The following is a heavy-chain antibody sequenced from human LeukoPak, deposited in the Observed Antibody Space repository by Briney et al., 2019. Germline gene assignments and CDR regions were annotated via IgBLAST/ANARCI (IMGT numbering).Heavy chain of an antibody. D-gene: IGHD3-9*01. Sequence: PGGSLRLSCAASGFTFSSYSMNWVRQAPGKGLEWVSSISSSSSYIYYADSVKGRFTISRDNAKNSLYLQMNSLRAEDTAVYYCARDYDPPSYYDILTGQDAFDIWGQGTMVTVSS. J-gene: IGHJ3*02. CDR3: ARDYDPPSYYDILTGQDAFDI. CDR2: ISSSSSYI. V-gene: IGHV3-21*01. CDR1: GFTFSSYS.